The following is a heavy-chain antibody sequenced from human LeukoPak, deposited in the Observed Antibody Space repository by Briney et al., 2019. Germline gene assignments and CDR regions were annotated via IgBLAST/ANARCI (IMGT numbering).Heavy chain of an antibody. D-gene: IGHD4-11*01. Sequence: GGSLRLSCAASGFTVSSNYMSWVRQAPGKGLEWVSVIYSGGSTYYADSVKGRFSISRDNSKNTLYLQMNSLRAEDTAVYYCARERDYKGSVDYWGQGTLVTVSS. CDR2: IYSGGST. CDR3: ARERDYKGSVDY. V-gene: IGHV3-66*02. CDR1: GFTVSSNY. J-gene: IGHJ4*02.